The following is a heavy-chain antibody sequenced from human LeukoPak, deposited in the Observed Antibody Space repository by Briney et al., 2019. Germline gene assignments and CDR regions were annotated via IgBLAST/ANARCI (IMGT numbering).Heavy chain of an antibody. CDR2: ISYDGSNK. V-gene: IGHV3-30*03. CDR1: GFTFSSFG. CDR3: ASGDYYDSSGYTESGSDY. J-gene: IGHJ4*02. D-gene: IGHD3-22*01. Sequence: GGSLRLSCAASGFTFSSFGMHWVRQAPGKGLEWVAVISYDGSNKYYADSVKGRFTISRDNSKNTLYLQMNSLRAEDTAVYYCASGDYYDSSGYTESGSDYWGQGTLVTVSS.